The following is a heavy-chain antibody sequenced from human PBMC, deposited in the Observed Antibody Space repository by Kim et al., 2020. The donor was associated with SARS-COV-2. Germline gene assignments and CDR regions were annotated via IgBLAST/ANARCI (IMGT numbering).Heavy chain of an antibody. CDR2: IKEDGRDT. CDR3: ARDPYDSSGYGAFDY. J-gene: IGHJ4*01. CDR1: GFAFSTSW. Sequence: GGSLRLSCVGSGFAFSTSWMTWVRQVPGKGLECVANIKEDGRDTYYVDSVKGRFTISRDNAKSSVYLQMNSLRAEDTAVYYCARDPYDSSGYGAFDYWG. D-gene: IGHD3-22*01. V-gene: IGHV3-7*01.